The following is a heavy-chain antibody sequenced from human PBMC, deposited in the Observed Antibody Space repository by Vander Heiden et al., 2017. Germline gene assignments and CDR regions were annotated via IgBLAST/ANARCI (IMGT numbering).Heavy chain of an antibody. CDR3: ARLPTPYSSSWYVYYYYYGMDV. V-gene: IGHV4-39*01. CDR1: GGSISSSSYY. J-gene: IGHJ6*02. D-gene: IGHD6-13*01. CDR2: IYYSGRT. Sequence: QLQLPESGPGLAKPSETLSLTCTVFGGSISSSSYYSGCVSQPPGKGLEWIGSIYYSGRTYYNPSLKSRVTISVDTSKNQFSLKLSSVTAADTAVYYCARLPTPYSSSWYVYYYYYGMDVWCQGTTVTVSS.